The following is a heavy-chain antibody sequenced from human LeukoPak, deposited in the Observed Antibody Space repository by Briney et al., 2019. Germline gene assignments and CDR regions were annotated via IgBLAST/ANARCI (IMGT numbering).Heavy chain of an antibody. CDR3: ARVGPHYGMDV. Sequence: GGSLRLSSTASGFTLSSNYMSSVRHAPGKGLESVSIIYGGGSTYYADSVKGRFTISRDNSKNTLYLQMDSLRAEDTAVYYCARVGPHYGMDVWGQGTTVTVS. CDR1: GFTLSSNY. CDR2: IYGGGST. V-gene: IGHV3-53*01. J-gene: IGHJ6*02.